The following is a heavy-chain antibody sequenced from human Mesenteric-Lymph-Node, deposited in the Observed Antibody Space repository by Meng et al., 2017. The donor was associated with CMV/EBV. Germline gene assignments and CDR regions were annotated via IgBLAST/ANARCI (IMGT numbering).Heavy chain of an antibody. D-gene: IGHD3-16*01. V-gene: IGHV1-2*02. Sequence: ASVKVSCKTSGFTFTAYYLQWVRQAPGQGLDWMGCINPNSGDTNYAQNFQGRVTMTRDTSISTAYMELIRLTSDDTAVYYCARDLSLGYWGQGTLVTVSS. CDR3: ARDLSLGY. J-gene: IGHJ4*02. CDR2: INPNSGDT. CDR1: GFTFTAYY.